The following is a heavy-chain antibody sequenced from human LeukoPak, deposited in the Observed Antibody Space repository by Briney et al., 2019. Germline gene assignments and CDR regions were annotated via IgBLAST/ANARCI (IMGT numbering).Heavy chain of an antibody. Sequence: GGSLRLSCAASGFTFSDYYMSWVRQAPGKGLEWVSYISSSGSTIYYAASVKGRFTISSDNARNSLYLQMNSLRAEDPAVYYCARDAHGAYSSDYWGPGTLVTVSS. CDR3: ARDAHGAYSSDY. D-gene: IGHD4-17*01. J-gene: IGHJ4*02. CDR2: ISSSGSTI. CDR1: GFTFSDYY. V-gene: IGHV3-11*01.